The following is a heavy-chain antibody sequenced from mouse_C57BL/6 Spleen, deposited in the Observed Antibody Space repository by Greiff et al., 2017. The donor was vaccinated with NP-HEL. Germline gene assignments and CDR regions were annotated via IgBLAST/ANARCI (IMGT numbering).Heavy chain of an antibody. Sequence: QVQLKQSGAELVRPGASVTLSCKASGYTFTDYEMHWVKQTPVHGLEWIGAIDPETGGTAYNQKFKGKAILTADKSSSTAYMELRSLTSEDSAVYYCTRRRGFGFAYWGQGTLVTVSA. V-gene: IGHV1-15*01. J-gene: IGHJ3*01. CDR3: TRRRGFGFAY. CDR2: IDPETGGT. CDR1: GYTFTDYE.